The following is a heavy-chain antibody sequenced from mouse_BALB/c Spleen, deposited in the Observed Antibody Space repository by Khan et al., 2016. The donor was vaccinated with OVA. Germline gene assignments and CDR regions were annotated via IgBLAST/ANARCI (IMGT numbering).Heavy chain of an antibody. D-gene: IGHD2-10*02. Sequence: QVQLQQSGAELVKPGAPVKLSCKASGYTFTSYWMNWVKQRPGRGLEWIGRIDPSDSETHYNQKFKDKATLTVDKSSSTAYIQLSSLTSEDSAVYYGARDQYGNYFYAMDYWGQGTSVTVSS. V-gene: IGHV1-69*02. CDR2: IDPSDSET. CDR3: ARDQYGNYFYAMDY. J-gene: IGHJ4*01. CDR1: GYTFTSYW.